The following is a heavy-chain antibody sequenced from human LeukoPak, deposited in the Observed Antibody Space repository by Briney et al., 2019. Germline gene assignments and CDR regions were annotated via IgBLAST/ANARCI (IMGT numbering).Heavy chain of an antibody. D-gene: IGHD2-8*02. V-gene: IGHV3-74*01. Sequence: GGSLRLSCAASGFPFSSYWMHWVRQAPGKGLVWVSGINSDGSSTNYADSVKGRFTISRDNAKNSLYLQMNSLRDEDTAVYYCARPTNWWGYFDYWGQGTLVTVSS. CDR3: ARPTNWWGYFDY. CDR1: GFPFSSYW. J-gene: IGHJ4*02. CDR2: INSDGSST.